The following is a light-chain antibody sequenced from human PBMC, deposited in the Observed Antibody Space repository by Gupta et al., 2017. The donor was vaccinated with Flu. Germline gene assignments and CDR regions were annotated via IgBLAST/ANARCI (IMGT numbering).Light chain of an antibody. Sequence: RVSLPCRGSFANVGSDSIECYHQVPGMAPNLLMYGNNQRRAGVTDRFSGSTSGTSASLAISGLQAEEEGVYYCAAWDDRAGGRLFGGGTRLTVL. V-gene: IGLV1-44*01. CDR3: AAWDDRAGGRL. CDR2: GNN. CDR1: FANVGSDS. J-gene: IGLJ2*01.